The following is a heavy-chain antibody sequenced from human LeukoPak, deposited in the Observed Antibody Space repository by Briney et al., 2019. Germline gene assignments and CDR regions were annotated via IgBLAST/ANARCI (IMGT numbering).Heavy chain of an antibody. D-gene: IGHD5-18*01. CDR1: GGSISSYY. J-gene: IGHJ4*02. Sequence: SETLSLTCTVSGGSISSYYWSWIRQPPGKGLEWIGYIYYSGSTNYNPSLKSRVTISVGTSKNQFSLKLSSVTAADTAVYYCARGYSYGWLVYWGQGTLVTVSS. CDR3: ARGYSYGWLVY. CDR2: IYYSGST. V-gene: IGHV4-59*01.